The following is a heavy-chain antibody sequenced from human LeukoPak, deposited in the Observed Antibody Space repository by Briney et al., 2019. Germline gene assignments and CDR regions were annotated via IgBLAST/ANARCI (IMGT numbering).Heavy chain of an antibody. CDR2: IYYSGST. CDR3: ARGAIFGVVTNALDI. Sequence: SETLSLTCTVSGGSISSYYWSWIRQPPGKGLEWIGYIYYSGSTNYNPSLKSRVTISVDTSKNQFSLKLSSVTAADTAVYYCARGAIFGVVTNALDIWGQGTMVTVSS. D-gene: IGHD3-3*01. V-gene: IGHV4-59*01. CDR1: GGSISSYY. J-gene: IGHJ3*02.